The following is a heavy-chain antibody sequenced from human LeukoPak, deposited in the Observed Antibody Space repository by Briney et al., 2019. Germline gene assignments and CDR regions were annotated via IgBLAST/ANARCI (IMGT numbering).Heavy chain of an antibody. CDR3: AKGGVFGVVITIFDY. V-gene: IGHV3-11*01. CDR1: GFTFSDYY. J-gene: IGHJ4*02. CDR2: ISSSGSTI. D-gene: IGHD3-3*01. Sequence: GGSLRLSCAASGFTFSDYYLSWIRQAPGKGLEWVSYISSSGSTIYYADSVKGRFTISRDNAKNSLYLQMNSLRAEDTAVYYCAKGGVFGVVITIFDYWGQGTLVTVSS.